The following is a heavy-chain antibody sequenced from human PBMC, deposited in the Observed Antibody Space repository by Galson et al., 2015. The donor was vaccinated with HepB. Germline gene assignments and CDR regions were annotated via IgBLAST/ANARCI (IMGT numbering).Heavy chain of an antibody. CDR2: IIPIFGIA. J-gene: IGHJ4*02. D-gene: IGHD4-11*01. V-gene: IGHV1-69*10. CDR3: ARVISTLDYSNYGGYFDY. Sequence: SVKVSCKASGGTFSSYAISWVRQAPGQGLEWMGGIIPIFGIANYAQKFQGRVTITADKSTSTAYMELSSLRSEDTAVYYCARVISTLDYSNYGGYFDYWGQGTLVTVSS. CDR1: GGTFSSYA.